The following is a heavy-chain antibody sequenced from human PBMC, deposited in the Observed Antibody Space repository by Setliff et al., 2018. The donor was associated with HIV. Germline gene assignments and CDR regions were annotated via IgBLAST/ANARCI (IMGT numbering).Heavy chain of an antibody. Sequence: ASVKVSCKASEYTFVDYYMHWVQQAPGKGLEWMGRVDPDDGETIYAEKFQDRLTITADASTDTTYMELSSLRSEDTAVYYCARDNRRITMIVARYYYMDVWGKGTTVTVSS. J-gene: IGHJ6*03. V-gene: IGHV1-69-2*01. CDR2: VDPDDGET. CDR1: EYTFVDYY. CDR3: ARDNRRITMIVARYYYMDV. D-gene: IGHD3-22*01.